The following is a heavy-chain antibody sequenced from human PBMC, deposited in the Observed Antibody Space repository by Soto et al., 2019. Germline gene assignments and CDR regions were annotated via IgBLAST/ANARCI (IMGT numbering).Heavy chain of an antibody. V-gene: IGHV3-23*01. CDR2: ISGSGGST. CDR3: ARRGSGSYYDS. D-gene: IGHD1-26*01. CDR1: GFTFSSYA. J-gene: IGHJ4*02. Sequence: EVQLLESGGGLVQPGGSLRLSCAASGFTFSSYAMRWVRQAPVKGLEWVSAISGSGGSTYYADSVQGRFTISRDNSTNTLYQQMNSLRSEDTAVYCCARRGSGSYYDSWGQGTLVTVSS.